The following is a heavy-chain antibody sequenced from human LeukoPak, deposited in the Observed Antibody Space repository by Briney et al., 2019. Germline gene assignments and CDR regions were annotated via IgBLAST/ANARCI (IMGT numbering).Heavy chain of an antibody. D-gene: IGHD1-26*01. Sequence: PGGSLRLSCEGSGFTFVTFVMSWGRQVLGKGLEGGSSISGGGTTTFYAHSVRGRFTISRDNSKNTVFLQMNSLRVEDSAVYYCARYLLSGSYYHLQHWGQGTLVAASS. CDR3: ARYLLSGSYYHLQH. CDR2: ISGGGTTT. CDR1: GFTFVTFV. J-gene: IGHJ4*02. V-gene: IGHV3-23*01.